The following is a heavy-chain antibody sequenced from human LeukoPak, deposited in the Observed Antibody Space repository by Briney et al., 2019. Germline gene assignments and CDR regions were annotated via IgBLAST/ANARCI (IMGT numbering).Heavy chain of an antibody. D-gene: IGHD3-22*01. Sequence: SETLSLTCTVSGGSISSSSYYWGWLRQPPGKGLEWIGSIYYSGSTYYNPSLKSRVTISVDTSKNQFSLKLSSVTAADTAVYYCARTYYYDSSGYYYKYYFDYWGQGTLVTVSS. CDR1: GGSISSSSYY. V-gene: IGHV4-39*01. J-gene: IGHJ4*02. CDR2: IYYSGST. CDR3: ARTYYYDSSGYYYKYYFDY.